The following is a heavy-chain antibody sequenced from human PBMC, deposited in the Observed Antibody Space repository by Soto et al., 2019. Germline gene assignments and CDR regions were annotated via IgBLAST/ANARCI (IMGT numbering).Heavy chain of an antibody. J-gene: IGHJ6*02. CDR1: GDSVSSNSAA. CDR2: TYYRSKWYN. D-gene: IGHD5-18*01. V-gene: IGHV6-1*01. Sequence: SQTLSLTCAISGDSVSSNSAAWNWIRQSPSRGLEWLGRTYYRSKWYNDYAVSVKSRITINPDTSKNQFSLQLNSVTPEDTAVYYCARALWIQSVYYYYGMDVWGQGTTVTVSS. CDR3: ARALWIQSVYYYYGMDV.